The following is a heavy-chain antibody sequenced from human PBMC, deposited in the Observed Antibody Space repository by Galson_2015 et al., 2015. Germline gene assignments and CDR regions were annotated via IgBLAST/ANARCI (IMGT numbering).Heavy chain of an antibody. CDR1: GFTFGNFA. Sequence: SLRLSCAVSGFTFGNFAMHWVRQAPGKGLEWVSGISWNSGNIGYADSVKGRFTISGDNAKDSPYLEMNSLRAEDTAFYFCVQDDSGSFYSSRRDPWVQGTLVTVTS. V-gene: IGHV3-9*01. J-gene: IGHJ5*02. D-gene: IGHD1-26*01. CDR3: VQDDSGSFYSSRRDP. CDR2: ISWNSGNI.